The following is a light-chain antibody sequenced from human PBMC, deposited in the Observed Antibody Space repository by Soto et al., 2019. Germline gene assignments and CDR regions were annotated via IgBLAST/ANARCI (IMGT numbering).Light chain of an antibody. Sequence: EIVMTQSPVTLSVSPGERANLSCTASQSVNNNVAWYQQKPCHTPRLLIYSASIGATGTQARFSGSGSGSDVTLSISSLKSEDFAVYYCQQYNKWPLTFGPGNKVDIK. V-gene: IGKV3-15*01. CDR2: SAS. J-gene: IGKJ3*01. CDR1: QSVNNN. CDR3: QQYNKWPLT.